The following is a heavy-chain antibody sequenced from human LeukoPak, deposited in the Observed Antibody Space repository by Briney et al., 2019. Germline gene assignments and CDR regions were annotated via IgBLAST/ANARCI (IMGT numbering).Heavy chain of an antibody. CDR2: IYTGGNT. CDR1: GGSISTYY. V-gene: IGHV4-4*07. Sequence: SETLSLTCTVSGGSISTYYWSWIRQPAGKGLEWIGRIYTGGNTDYNPSLESRVTVSIDTSKNQFSLKLSSVTAADTAVYYCARLGPVEMSTGRAFDIWGQGTMVTVSS. D-gene: IGHD5-24*01. CDR3: ARLGPVEMSTGRAFDI. J-gene: IGHJ3*02.